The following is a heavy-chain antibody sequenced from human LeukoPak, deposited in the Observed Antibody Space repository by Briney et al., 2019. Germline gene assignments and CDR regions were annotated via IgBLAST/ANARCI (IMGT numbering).Heavy chain of an antibody. CDR3: VRRLYGESGFC. D-gene: IGHD4-17*01. Sequence: SETLSLTCTVSGGSISSGSYYWSWIRRPAGKGLEWIGQIHTTGSTNYKPSLESRVTISIDTSKSQFSLKVSSVTAADTAVYYCVRRLYGESGFCWGQGTLVTVSS. CDR1: GGSISSGSYY. CDR2: IHTTGST. V-gene: IGHV4-61*09. J-gene: IGHJ4*02.